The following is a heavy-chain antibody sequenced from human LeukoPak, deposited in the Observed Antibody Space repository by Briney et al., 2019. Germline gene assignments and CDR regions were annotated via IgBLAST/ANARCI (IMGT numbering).Heavy chain of an antibody. J-gene: IGHJ4*02. CDR3: ARGVEPLAANTLAY. CDR1: GFTVITND. D-gene: IGHD1-14*01. V-gene: IGHV3-53*01. Sequence: LAGGSLRLSCAASGFTVITNDMTWVRQAPGKGLEWVSVLYSDGNTKYADSVQGRFTIPRDNSKNTLYLEMNSLSPDDTAVYYCARGVEPLAANTLAYWGQGTLVTVSS. CDR2: LYSDGNT.